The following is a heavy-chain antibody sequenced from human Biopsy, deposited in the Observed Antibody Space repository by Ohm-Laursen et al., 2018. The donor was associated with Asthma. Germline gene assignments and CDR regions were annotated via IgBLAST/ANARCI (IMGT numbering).Heavy chain of an antibody. D-gene: IGHD2-2*01. V-gene: IGHV1-69*13. CDR3: ARKAGSCISRTCYSLDF. CDR2: LKSVFGTT. J-gene: IGHJ4*02. Sequence: SVKVSCKPLGGTFNTYVIGWVRQAPGQGLEWLGGLKSVFGTTTYPQKFQDRVTITADDSTSTVYMELSSLRSEDTAVYYCARKAGSCISRTCYSLDFWGQGTLVTVSS. CDR1: GGTFNTYV.